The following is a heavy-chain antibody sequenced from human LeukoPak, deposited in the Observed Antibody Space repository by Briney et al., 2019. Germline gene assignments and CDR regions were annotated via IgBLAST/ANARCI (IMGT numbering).Heavy chain of an antibody. Sequence: GGSLRLSCAGSGFTFSNYYMTRIRQAPGKGLEWLSYISSGGDYTDYADSVKGRFTISRDNAKNSLYLQMNSLRDEDTAVYYCARANDFATYWGQGTLVTVSS. V-gene: IGHV3-11*06. J-gene: IGHJ4*02. D-gene: IGHD2-21*02. CDR2: ISSGGDYT. CDR3: ARANDFATY. CDR1: GFTFSNYY.